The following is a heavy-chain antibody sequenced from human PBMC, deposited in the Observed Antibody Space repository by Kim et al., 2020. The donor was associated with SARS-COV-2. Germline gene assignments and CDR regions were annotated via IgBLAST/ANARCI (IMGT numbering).Heavy chain of an antibody. J-gene: IGHJ5*02. CDR2: IYYSGST. Sequence: SETLSLTCTVSGGSISSYYWSWIRQPPGKGLEWIGYIYYSGSTNYNPSLKSRVTISVDTSKNQFSLKLSSVTAADTAVYYCARLLGHCSSTSCYPNWFDPWGQGTLVTVSS. D-gene: IGHD2-2*01. CDR1: GGSISSYY. CDR3: ARLLGHCSSTSCYPNWFDP. V-gene: IGHV4-59*08.